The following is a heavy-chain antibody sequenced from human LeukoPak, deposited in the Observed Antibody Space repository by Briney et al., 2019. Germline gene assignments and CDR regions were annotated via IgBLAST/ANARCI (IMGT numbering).Heavy chain of an antibody. CDR2: IYHSGSA. J-gene: IGHJ4*02. D-gene: IGHD6-13*01. CDR3: ASGYSSTWYSCDY. CDR1: GDSISSYY. Sequence: SETLSLTCTVSGDSISSYYWSWIRQPPGKGLEWIGYIYHSGSAHYKPPLKSRVTISADTSKYQFSLKLASVTAADTAVYYCASGYSSTWYSCDYWGQGTLVTVSS. V-gene: IGHV4-59*01.